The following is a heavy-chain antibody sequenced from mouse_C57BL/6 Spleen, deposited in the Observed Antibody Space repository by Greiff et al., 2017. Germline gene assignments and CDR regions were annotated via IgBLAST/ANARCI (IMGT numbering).Heavy chain of an antibody. CDR1: GYTFTDYY. CDR3: ARSGGYYGGDY. V-gene: IGHV1-26*01. CDR2: INPNNGGT. J-gene: IGHJ2*01. Sequence: VQLQQSGPELVKPGASVKISCKASGYTFTDYYMNWVKQSHGKSLEWIGDINPNNGGTSYTQKFKGKATLTVDKSSSTAYMELRSLTSEDSAVYYCARSGGYYGGDYWGQGTTLTVSS. D-gene: IGHD2-3*01.